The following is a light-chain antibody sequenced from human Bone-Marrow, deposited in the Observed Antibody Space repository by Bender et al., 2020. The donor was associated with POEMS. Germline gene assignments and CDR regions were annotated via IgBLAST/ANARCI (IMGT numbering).Light chain of an antibody. CDR1: SSDVGRYNL. J-gene: IGLJ1*01. Sequence: QSALTQPASVSGSPGQSITISCTGTSSDVGRYNLVSWYQQHPGKAPKLMIYEGSKRPSGVPDRFSGSKSGDTASLTVSGLQAEDEADYYCSSYAGSNIGVFGTGTKVTVL. CDR2: EGS. CDR3: SSYAGSNIGV. V-gene: IGLV2-14*02.